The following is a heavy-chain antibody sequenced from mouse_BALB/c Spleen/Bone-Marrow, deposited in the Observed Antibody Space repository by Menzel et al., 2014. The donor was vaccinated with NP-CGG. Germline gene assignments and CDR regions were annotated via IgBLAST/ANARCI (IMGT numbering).Heavy chain of an antibody. CDR3: ARSGKVRNAMDY. J-gene: IGHJ4*01. CDR1: GYTFTDHA. V-gene: IGHV1S137*01. CDR2: ISGYYGDA. Sequence: VNVVESGAKLVGPGVSVKISCKGSGYTFTDHAIHWVKRSHAKSLEWIGVISGYYGDAIYNQKFKGKATMTVDRSSSTAYMELARLTSEDSAIYYCARSGKVRNAMDYWGQGTSVTVSS. D-gene: IGHD2-14*01.